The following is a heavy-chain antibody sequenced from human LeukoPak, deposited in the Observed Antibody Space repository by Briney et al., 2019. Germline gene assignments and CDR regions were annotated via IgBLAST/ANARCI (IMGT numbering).Heavy chain of an antibody. D-gene: IGHD1-1*01. J-gene: IGHJ4*02. CDR1: GFTFSNYW. CDR3: ARGFISWNDPEFDY. CDR2: IKLDGGEK. Sequence: PGGSLRLSCAASGFTFSNYWMGWARQAPGKGLEWVANIKLDGGEKYYVDSVKGRFTISRDNAKNSVYLQMNSLRAEVTAVYYCARGFISWNDPEFDYWGQGAVVTVSS. V-gene: IGHV3-7*05.